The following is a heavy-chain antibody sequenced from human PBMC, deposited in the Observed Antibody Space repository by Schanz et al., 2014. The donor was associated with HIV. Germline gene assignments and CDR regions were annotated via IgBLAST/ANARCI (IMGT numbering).Heavy chain of an antibody. CDR1: GFTFSTYG. CDR3: ARDGWGRWSLALSYYFDY. J-gene: IGHJ4*02. Sequence: QVQLVESGGRVVQPGRSLRLSCAASGFTFSTYGMHWVRQAPGKGLEWAAVTLFDGNKEYYADSVKGRFTVSRDNSKNIVHLHMNSLRAEDTAVYYCARDGWGRWSLALSYYFDYWGQGTLVTVSS. CDR2: TLFDGNKE. D-gene: IGHD3-10*01. V-gene: IGHV3-33*01.